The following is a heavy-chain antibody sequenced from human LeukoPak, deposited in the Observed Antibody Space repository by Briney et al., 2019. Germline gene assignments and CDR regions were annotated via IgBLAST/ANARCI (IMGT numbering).Heavy chain of an antibody. CDR1: GFTFSSYG. D-gene: IGHD3-16*01. CDR3: AKDRQFGV. Sequence: PGGSLRLSCAASGFTFSSYGMHWVRQAPGKGLEWVAVISYDGSNKYYADSVKGRFTISRDNSRNTLYLQMNSLRAEDTAVYYCAKDRQFGVGGQGTLVTVSS. CDR2: ISYDGSNK. V-gene: IGHV3-30*18. J-gene: IGHJ4*02.